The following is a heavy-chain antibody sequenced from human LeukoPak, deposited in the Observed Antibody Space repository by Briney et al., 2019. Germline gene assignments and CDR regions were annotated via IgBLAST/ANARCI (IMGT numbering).Heavy chain of an antibody. D-gene: IGHD2-15*01. CDR3: ARERDSVVVVAAILGY. J-gene: IGHJ4*02. Sequence: ASVKVSCKASGYTFTGYYMHWVRQAPGQGLEWMGWINPNSGGTNYAQKFQGRVTMTRDTSISTAYMELSRLRSDDTAVYYCARERDSVVVVAAILGYWGQGTLVTVSS. CDR1: GYTFTGYY. V-gene: IGHV1-2*02. CDR2: INPNSGGT.